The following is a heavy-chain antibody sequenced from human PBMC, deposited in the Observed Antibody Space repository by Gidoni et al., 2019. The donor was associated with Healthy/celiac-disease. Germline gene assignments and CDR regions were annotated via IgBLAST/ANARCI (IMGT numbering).Heavy chain of an antibody. CDR2: ILYDGSNK. Sequence: QVRGVESGGAGVQTGRSLRLSCEASGFTFTSYGMHWVRQAPGKGLEWVATILYDGSNKYYADSVKGRFTISRDNSKNTLSLQMNSLRAEDTAVYYCARFGYGGAIDYWGQGTLVTVSS. V-gene: IGHV3-33*01. D-gene: IGHD3-16*01. J-gene: IGHJ4*02. CDR3: ARFGYGGAIDY. CDR1: GFTFTSYG.